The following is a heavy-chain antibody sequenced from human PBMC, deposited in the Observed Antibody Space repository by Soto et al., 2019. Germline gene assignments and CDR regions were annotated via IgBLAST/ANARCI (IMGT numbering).Heavy chain of an antibody. CDR2: IYHGWST. CDR1: GYSSSSGYY. CDR3: ARVGPWVPYYYDSSPYTFENWFDP. D-gene: IGHD3-22*01. Sequence: PSETLSLTGAVSGYSSSSGYYWGCLRQPPGKGLEWIGSIYHGWSTYYNPSLNSRVTLSIDMTNNHVSLILNSVTAADTAVYYCARVGPWVPYYYDSSPYTFENWFDPWGQGTLVTVS. V-gene: IGHV4-38-2*01. J-gene: IGHJ5*02.